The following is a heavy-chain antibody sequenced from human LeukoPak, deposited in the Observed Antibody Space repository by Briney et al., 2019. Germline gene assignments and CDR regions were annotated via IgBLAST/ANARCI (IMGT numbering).Heavy chain of an antibody. CDR1: GFTFSSYA. CDR3: AKTPSDYGDSYYYGMDV. Sequence: GGSLRLSCAASGFTFSSYAMTWVRQAPGKGLEWVSAISGSGGSTYYADSVKGRCTISRDNSKNTLYLQMNSLGAEDTAVYYCAKTPSDYGDSYYYGMDVWGQGTTVTVSS. V-gene: IGHV3-23*01. J-gene: IGHJ6*02. CDR2: ISGSGGST. D-gene: IGHD4-17*01.